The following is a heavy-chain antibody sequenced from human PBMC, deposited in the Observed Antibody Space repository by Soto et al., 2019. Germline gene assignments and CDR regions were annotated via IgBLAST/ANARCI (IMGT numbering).Heavy chain of an antibody. Sequence: QVQLVQSGAEVQKPGSSVTVSCKASGGTFGSHGIAWVRQAPGQGLEWMGGFIAMLGTPTYAKKVQGRATISADESLTSSYLELRSLRSEDTGVYFCARGAMANFDYWGQGTVVTVSS. CDR2: FIAMLGTP. CDR3: ARGAMANFDY. D-gene: IGHD5-18*01. V-gene: IGHV1-69*01. J-gene: IGHJ4*02. CDR1: GGTFGSHG.